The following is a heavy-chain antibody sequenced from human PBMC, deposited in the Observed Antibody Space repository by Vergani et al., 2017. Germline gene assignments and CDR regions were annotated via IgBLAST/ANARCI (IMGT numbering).Heavy chain of an antibody. J-gene: IGHJ2*01. D-gene: IGHD3-16*01. V-gene: IGHV4-61*02. CDR1: GGSISSGSYY. Sequence: QVQLQESGPGLVRPSQTLSLTCTVSGGSISSGSYYWSWFRQPAGKGLEWIGRFYTGGGTSYNPSLKSRVTISADTSKNQFSLRLTSVTAADTAVYYCASGKYYSDSTSHFRGRYFDVWGRGTLVTVPS. CDR3: ASGKYYSDSTSHFRGRYFDV. CDR2: FYTGGGT.